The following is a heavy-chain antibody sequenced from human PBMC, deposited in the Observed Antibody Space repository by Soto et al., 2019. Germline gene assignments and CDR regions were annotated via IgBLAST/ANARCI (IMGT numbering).Heavy chain of an antibody. CDR3: AREAPFGYSSGWTYFDY. V-gene: IGHV3-7*05. J-gene: IGHJ4*02. Sequence: GGSLRLSCAASGFTFSSYWMSWVRQAPGKGLEWVANIKQDGSEKYYVDSVKGRFTISRDNAKNSLYLQMNSLRAEDTAVYYCAREAPFGYSSGWTYFDYWGQGTLVTVSS. CDR2: IKQDGSEK. D-gene: IGHD6-19*01. CDR1: GFTFSSYW.